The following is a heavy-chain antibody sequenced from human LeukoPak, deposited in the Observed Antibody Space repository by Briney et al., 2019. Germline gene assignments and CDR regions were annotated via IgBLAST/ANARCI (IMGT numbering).Heavy chain of an antibody. CDR2: INHSGST. Sequence: SETLSLTCTVSGGSISSGGYYWSWIRQPPGKGLEWIGEINHSGSTNYNPSLKSRVTISVDTSKNQFSLKLSSVTAADTAVYYCARCNRITIFGVVTQYNWFDPWGQGTLVTVSS. CDR1: GGSISSGGYY. V-gene: IGHV4-39*07. D-gene: IGHD3-3*01. CDR3: ARCNRITIFGVVTQYNWFDP. J-gene: IGHJ5*02.